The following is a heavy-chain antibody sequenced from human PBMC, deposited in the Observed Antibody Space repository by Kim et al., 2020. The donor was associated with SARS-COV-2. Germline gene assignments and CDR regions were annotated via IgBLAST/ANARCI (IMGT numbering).Heavy chain of an antibody. D-gene: IGHD6-13*01. CDR3: ARDNSYSSHFDY. CDR2: IYSGGST. J-gene: IGHJ4*02. CDR1: GFTVSSNY. Sequence: GGSLRLSCAASGFTVSSNYMSWVRQAPGKGLEWVSVIYSGGSTYYADSVKGRFTISRDNSKNTLYLQMNSLRAEDTAVYYCARDNSYSSHFDYWGQGTLVTVSS. V-gene: IGHV3-66*01.